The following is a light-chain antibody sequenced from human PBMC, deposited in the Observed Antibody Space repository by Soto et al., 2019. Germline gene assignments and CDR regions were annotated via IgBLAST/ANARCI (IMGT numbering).Light chain of an antibody. CDR1: QSVSSY. CDR2: DAS. Sequence: EIVLTQSPATLSLSPGERATLSCRASQSVSSYLAWYQQKPGQAPRHLIYDASNRATGIPARFSGSGSGTDFLFTISSLEPEGFAVYYCQQRSNWLFTFGPGNKVDIK. V-gene: IGKV3-11*01. J-gene: IGKJ3*01. CDR3: QQRSNWLFT.